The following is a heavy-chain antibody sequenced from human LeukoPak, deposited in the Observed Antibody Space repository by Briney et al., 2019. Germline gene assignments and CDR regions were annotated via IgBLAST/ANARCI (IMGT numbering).Heavy chain of an antibody. CDR1: GFTFSDFY. CDR3: ASDIVATSGDF. D-gene: IGHD5-12*01. J-gene: IGHJ4*02. V-gene: IGHV3-11*01. Sequence: GGSLRLSCAASGFTFSDFYMSWIRQAPGKGLEWVSYITSAGRAIYHADSVQGRFTISRDNARNSLYLQMNGLRAEDTAVYYCASDIVATSGDFWGQGTLVTVSS. CDR2: ITSAGRAI.